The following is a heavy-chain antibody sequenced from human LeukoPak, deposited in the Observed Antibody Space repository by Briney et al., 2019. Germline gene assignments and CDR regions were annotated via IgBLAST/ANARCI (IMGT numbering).Heavy chain of an antibody. Sequence: GGSLRLSCAASGFTFSSYSMNWVRQAPGKGLEWVSYISSSSSTIYYADSVKGRFTISRDNAKNSLYLQMNSLRAEDTAVYYCARDRTRESGSYVDCWGQGTLVTVSS. D-gene: IGHD1-26*01. CDR2: ISSSSSTI. J-gene: IGHJ4*02. CDR3: ARDRTRESGSYVDC. CDR1: GFTFSSYS. V-gene: IGHV3-48*01.